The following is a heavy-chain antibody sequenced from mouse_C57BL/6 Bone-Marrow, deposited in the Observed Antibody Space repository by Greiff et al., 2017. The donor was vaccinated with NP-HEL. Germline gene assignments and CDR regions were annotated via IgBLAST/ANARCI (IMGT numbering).Heavy chain of an antibody. CDR2: ISSGGSYT. CDR1: GFTFSSYG. Sequence: EVQGVASGGDLVKPRGSLKLSCAASGFTFSSYGMSWVRQTPDKRLEWVATISSGGSYTYYPDSVKGRFTISIDNAKNTLYLQMSSLKSEDTAMYYCARRYSNYPFAYWGQGTLVTVSA. D-gene: IGHD2-5*01. CDR3: ARRYSNYPFAY. J-gene: IGHJ3*01. V-gene: IGHV5-6*01.